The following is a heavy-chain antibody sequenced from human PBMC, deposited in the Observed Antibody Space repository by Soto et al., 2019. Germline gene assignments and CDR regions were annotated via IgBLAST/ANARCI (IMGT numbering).Heavy chain of an antibody. CDR1: AGSFSGYY. D-gene: IGHD3-3*01. Sequence: SETLPLTCAVYAGSFSGYYWRWIRPPPGKGLEWIGEINHSGSTNYNPSLKSRVTISVDTSKNQFSLKLSSVTAADTAVYYCARARGSIFGVVTYYYYGMDVWGQGTTVTVSS. CDR3: ARARGSIFGVVTYYYYGMDV. CDR2: INHSGST. V-gene: IGHV4-34*01. J-gene: IGHJ6*02.